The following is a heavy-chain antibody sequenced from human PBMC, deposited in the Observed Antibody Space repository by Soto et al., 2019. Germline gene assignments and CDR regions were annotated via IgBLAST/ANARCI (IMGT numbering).Heavy chain of an antibody. D-gene: IGHD4-17*01. CDR1: GGSISSYY. V-gene: IGHV4-59*08. J-gene: IGHJ3*02. Sequence: QVQLQESGPGLVKPSETLSLTCTVSGGSISSYYWSWIRQPPGKGLEWIGYIYYSGSTNYNPSLKSRVTISVDTSKNQFSLKLSSVTAADTAVYYCARRGGDYQLHFDIWGQGTMVTVSS. CDR3: ARRGGDYQLHFDI. CDR2: IYYSGST.